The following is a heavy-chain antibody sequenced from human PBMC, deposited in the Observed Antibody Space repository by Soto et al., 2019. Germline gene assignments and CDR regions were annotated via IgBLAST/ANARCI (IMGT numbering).Heavy chain of an antibody. CDR3: ARGGGYSGYDYLAGDFDY. D-gene: IGHD5-12*01. Sequence: SETLSLTCAVYGGSFSGYYWSWIRQPPVNGLEWIGEINHSGSTNYNPSLKSRVTISVDTSKNQSSLQLNSVTPEDTAVYYCARGGGYSGYDYLAGDFDYWGQGTQVTVSS. CDR2: INHSGST. CDR1: GGSFSGYY. V-gene: IGHV4-34*01. J-gene: IGHJ4*02.